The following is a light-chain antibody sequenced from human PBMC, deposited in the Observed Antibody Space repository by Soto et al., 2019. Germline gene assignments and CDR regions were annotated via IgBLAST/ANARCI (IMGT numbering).Light chain of an antibody. CDR2: GNS. CDR1: SSNIGAGYD. V-gene: IGLV1-40*01. J-gene: IGLJ2*01. Sequence: QSVLTQPPSVSGAPGQRVTISCTGSSSNIGAGYDVHWYQQLPGTAPKLLIYGNSNRPSGVPDRFSGSKSGTSASLAITGLQAEDESCYHCQSYDSSLSGVVFGGGTKLPVL. CDR3: QSYDSSLSGVV.